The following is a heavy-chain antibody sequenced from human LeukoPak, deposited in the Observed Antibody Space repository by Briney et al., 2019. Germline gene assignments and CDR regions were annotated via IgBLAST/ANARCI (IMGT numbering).Heavy chain of an antibody. CDR1: GYTFTSYY. CDR3: ARDMSDRYGSGSQGPRYYYYYYGMDV. D-gene: IGHD3-10*01. V-gene: IGHV1-46*01. Sequence: ASVKVSCKASGYTFTSYYMHWGRQAPGQGLEWMGIINPSGGSTSYAQKFQGRVTMTRDTSTSTVYMELSSLRSEDTAVYYCARDMSDRYGSGSQGPRYYYYYYGMDVWGQGTTVTVSS. CDR2: INPSGGST. J-gene: IGHJ6*02.